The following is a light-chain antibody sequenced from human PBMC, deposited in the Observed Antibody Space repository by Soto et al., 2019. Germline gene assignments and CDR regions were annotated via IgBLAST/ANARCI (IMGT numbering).Light chain of an antibody. J-gene: IGKJ1*01. CDR3: QKYNTAPQT. Sequence: DIPMTQSPSSLSANVGDRFTITCRASQGIIDYVAWFQQKPGKAPKLLIYAASTPQSGVPSRFSGSGSGTDFTLTISSLQPEDVATYYCQKYNTAPQTFGQGTKVEI. CDR2: AAS. V-gene: IGKV1-27*01. CDR1: QGIIDY.